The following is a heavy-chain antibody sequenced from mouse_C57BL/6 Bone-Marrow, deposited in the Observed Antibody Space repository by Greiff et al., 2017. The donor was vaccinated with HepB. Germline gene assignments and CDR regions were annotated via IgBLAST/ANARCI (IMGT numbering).Heavy chain of an antibody. V-gene: IGHV1-81*01. CDR1: GYTFTSYG. J-gene: IGHJ3*01. Sequence: QVQLQQSGAELARPGASVKLSFKASGYTFTSYGISWVKQRTGQGLEWIGEIYPRSGNTYYNEKFKGKATLPADKSSSTAYMELRSLTSEDSAVYFCAKSRFAYWGQGTLVTVSA. CDR2: IYPRSGNT. CDR3: AKSRFAY.